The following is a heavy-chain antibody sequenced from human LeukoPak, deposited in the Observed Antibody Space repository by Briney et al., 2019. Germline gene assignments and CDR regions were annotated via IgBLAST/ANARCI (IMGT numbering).Heavy chain of an antibody. V-gene: IGHV4-39*01. D-gene: IGHD6-19*01. CDR3: ARRIAVAGTAPSWFDP. CDR2: IYYSGST. CDR1: GGSISSSSYY. J-gene: IGHJ5*02. Sequence: SETPSLTCTVSGGSISSSSYYWGWIRQPLGKGLEWIGSIYYSGSTYYNPSLKSRVTISVDTSKNQFSPKLSSVTAADTAVYYCARRIAVAGTAPSWFDPWGQGTLVTVSS.